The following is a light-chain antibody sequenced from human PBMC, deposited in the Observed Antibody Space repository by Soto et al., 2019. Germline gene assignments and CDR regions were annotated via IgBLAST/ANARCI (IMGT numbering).Light chain of an antibody. CDR3: QQYGSSPWT. CDR1: QSVSSSY. Sequence: EIVLTQSPGTLSLSPGERATLSCRASQSVSSSYLAWYQQKPGQAPRPLIYGASSRAIGIPDRFSGSRSGTDFTLTISRLEPEDFAVYYCQQYGSSPWTFGQGTKVDNK. J-gene: IGKJ1*01. CDR2: GAS. V-gene: IGKV3-20*01.